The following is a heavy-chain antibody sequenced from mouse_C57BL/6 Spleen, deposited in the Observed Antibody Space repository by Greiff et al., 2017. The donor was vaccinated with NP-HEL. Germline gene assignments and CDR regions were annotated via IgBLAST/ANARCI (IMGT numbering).Heavy chain of an antibody. J-gene: IGHJ4*01. V-gene: IGHV1-42*01. CDR3: GRVPPYDGYSARDY. CDR1: GYSFTGYY. CDR2: INPSTGGT. Sequence: EVQLQQSGPELVKPGASVKISCKASGYSFTGYYMNWVKQSPEKSLEWIGEINPSTGGTTYNQKFKAKATLTVDKSSSTAYMQLKSLTSEDSEVYYCGRVPPYDGYSARDYWGKGTSVTVSS. D-gene: IGHD2-3*01.